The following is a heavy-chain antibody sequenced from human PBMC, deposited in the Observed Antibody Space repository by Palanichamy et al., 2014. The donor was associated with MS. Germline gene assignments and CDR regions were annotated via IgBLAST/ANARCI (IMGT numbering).Heavy chain of an antibody. CDR2: INAGNGNT. J-gene: IGHJ4*02. V-gene: IGHV1-3*01. CDR3: ARGLWSSSRVGYYFDN. Sequence: QVQLVQSGAEVKKPGASAKVSCKASGYTFTDYAMNWVRQAPGQRLEWMGWINAGNGNTKYSQKFQGRVTLTRDTSASTAYMELSSLTSEDTAVYYCARGLWSSSRVGYYFDNWGQGTLVTVSS. CDR1: GYTFTDYA. D-gene: IGHD3-3*01.